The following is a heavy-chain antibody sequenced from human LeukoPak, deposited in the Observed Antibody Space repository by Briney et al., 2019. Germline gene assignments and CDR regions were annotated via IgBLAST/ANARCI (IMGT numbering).Heavy chain of an antibody. CDR3: ARGNFYDSSGAYSQGSDAFDI. D-gene: IGHD3-22*01. J-gene: IGHJ3*02. CDR2: INPNSGGT. V-gene: IGHV1-2*02. CDR1: GYTFTSYY. Sequence: SVKVFCKASGYTFTSYYMHWVRQAPGQGLEWMAWINPNSGGTIYAQKFQGRDTMTRDTSIFTSYMELSSLRSDETAVYYCARGNFYDSSGAYSQGSDAFDIWGQGTMVTVSS.